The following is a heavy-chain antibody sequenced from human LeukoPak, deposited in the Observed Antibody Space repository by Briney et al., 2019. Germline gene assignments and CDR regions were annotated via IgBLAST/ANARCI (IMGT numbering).Heavy chain of an antibody. CDR2: IYSGGST. J-gene: IGHJ3*02. Sequence: PGGSLRLSCAASGFTVSSNYMSWVRQAPGKGLEWVSVIYSGGSTYYADSVKGRFTISRHNSKNTLYLQMNSQRAEDTAVYYCAIVLVGATADAFDIWGQGTMVTVSS. CDR1: GFTVSSNY. V-gene: IGHV3-53*04. D-gene: IGHD1-26*01. CDR3: AIVLVGATADAFDI.